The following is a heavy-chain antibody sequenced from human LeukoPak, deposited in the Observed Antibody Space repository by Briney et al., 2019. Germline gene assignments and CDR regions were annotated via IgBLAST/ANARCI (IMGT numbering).Heavy chain of an antibody. Sequence: HPGGSLRLSCAASGFTFSSYGMHWVRQAPGKGLEWVAFIRYDASNKFYADSVKGRFTISRDNSKNTLYLQMNSLRAEDTAVYYCANLYDLKIDYWGQGTLVTVSS. CDR3: ANLYDLKIDY. D-gene: IGHD3-3*01. CDR2: IRYDASNK. CDR1: GFTFSSYG. J-gene: IGHJ4*02. V-gene: IGHV3-30*02.